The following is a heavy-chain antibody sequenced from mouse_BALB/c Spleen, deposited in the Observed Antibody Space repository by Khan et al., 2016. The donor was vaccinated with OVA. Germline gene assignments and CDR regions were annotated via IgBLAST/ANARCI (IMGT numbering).Heavy chain of an antibody. CDR3: TRLGLNDWFAY. CDR2: IDPFNGNT. V-gene: IGHV1-31*01. Sequence: VQLQQSGPELMKPGASVKISCKASGYSFTTFYMHWVKQSQGKSLEWIGYIDPFNGNTNYNQKFKGKATLTVDKSSSTAYMQLSSLTSEDSAVFDCTRLGLNDWFAYWGQGTLVTVSA. D-gene: IGHD1-3*01. J-gene: IGHJ3*01. CDR1: GYSFTTFY.